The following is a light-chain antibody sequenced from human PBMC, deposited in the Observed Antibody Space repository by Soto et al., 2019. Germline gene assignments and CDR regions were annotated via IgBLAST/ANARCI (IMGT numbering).Light chain of an antibody. CDR3: QPYNSYSRT. V-gene: IGKV1-5*03. J-gene: IGKJ1*01. CDR2: KAS. Sequence: DIQMTQSPSTLAAFVGRSGTITCRASQSISSWLAWYQHKPGKAAKLLIYKASSLESGVPSRFSGSGSGTEFTLTISSLQPDDFATYYCQPYNSYSRTFGQGTKVEIK. CDR1: QSISSW.